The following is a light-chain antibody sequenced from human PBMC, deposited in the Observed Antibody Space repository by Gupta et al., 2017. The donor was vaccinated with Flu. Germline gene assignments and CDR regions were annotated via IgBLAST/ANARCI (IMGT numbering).Light chain of an antibody. CDR1: QSVTSSY. CDR2: GAS. J-gene: IGKJ1*01. CDR3: QQDCASRT. Sequence: EIVLTQSPGTLSLSPGERATLSCRASQSVTSSYLAWYQQKAVQAPRLLIYGASSSANGLPDRFSGSGGCKAFTLTSSRREDEDFAWYYGQQDCASRTFGQGTKVEIK. V-gene: IGKV3-20*01.